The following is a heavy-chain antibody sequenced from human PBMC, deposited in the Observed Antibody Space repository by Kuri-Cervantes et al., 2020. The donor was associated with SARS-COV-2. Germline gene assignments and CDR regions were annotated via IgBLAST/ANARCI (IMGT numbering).Heavy chain of an antibody. Sequence: ASVKVSCKVSGHSLTDSSMHWVRQSPGKGLEWMGGFDGEDDETNYAQNFRGRVTMTEGTSTDTAYMELSSLRSEDTAVYYCATNIAARPDYYGMDVWGQGTTTVSS. J-gene: IGHJ6*01. CDR2: FDGEDDET. V-gene: IGHV1-24*01. CDR3: ATNIAARPDYYGMDV. CDR1: GHSLTDSS. D-gene: IGHD6-6*01.